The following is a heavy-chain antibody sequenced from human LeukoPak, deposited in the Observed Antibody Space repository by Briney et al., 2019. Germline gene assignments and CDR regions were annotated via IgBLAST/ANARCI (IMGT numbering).Heavy chain of an antibody. Sequence: SQTLSLTCTVSGGSISSGSYYWSWIRQPAGKGLEWIGRIYTSGSTNYNPSLKSRVTISVDTSKNQFSLRLSSVTAAATAVYYCASSNALDWGYFDYWGQGTLVTVSS. D-gene: IGHD7-27*01. CDR1: GGSISSGSYY. J-gene: IGHJ4*02. V-gene: IGHV4-61*02. CDR3: ASSNALDWGYFDY. CDR2: IYTSGST.